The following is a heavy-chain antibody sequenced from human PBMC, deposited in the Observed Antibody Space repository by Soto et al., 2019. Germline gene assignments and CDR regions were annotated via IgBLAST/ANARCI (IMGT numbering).Heavy chain of an antibody. CDR1: GFTFSGSA. V-gene: IGHV3-73*01. CDR2: IRSKANSYAT. CDR3: TRHWIFGSSYQFDY. J-gene: IGHJ4*02. D-gene: IGHD3-3*01. Sequence: GGSLRLSCTASGFTFSGSAMHWVRQASGKGLEWVGRIRSKANSYATAYAASVKGRFTISRDDSKNTAYLQMNSLKTEDTAVYYCTRHWIFGSSYQFDYWGQGTLVTVSS.